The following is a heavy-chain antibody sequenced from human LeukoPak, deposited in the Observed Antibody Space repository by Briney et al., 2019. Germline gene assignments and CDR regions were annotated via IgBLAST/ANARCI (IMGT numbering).Heavy chain of an antibody. CDR2: ISSSSSYI. CDR3: ARGGYYAPTYYFDY. Sequence: GGSLRLSCAASGFTFSSYSMNWVRQAPGKGLEWVSSISSSSSYIYYADSVKGRFTISRDNAKNSLYLQMNSLRAGDTAVYYCARGGYYAPTYYFDYWGQGTLVTVSS. D-gene: IGHD2-2*01. V-gene: IGHV3-21*01. CDR1: GFTFSSYS. J-gene: IGHJ4*02.